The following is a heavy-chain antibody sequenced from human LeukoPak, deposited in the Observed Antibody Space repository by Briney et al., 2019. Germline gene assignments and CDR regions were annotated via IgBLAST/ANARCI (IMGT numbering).Heavy chain of an antibody. CDR1: GGSFSGYY. Sequence: ETLSLTCAVYGGSFSGYYWSWIRQPPGKGLEWIGEINHSGSTNYNPSLKSRVTISVDTSKNQFSLKPSSVTAADTAVYYCARSGYYTANWFDPWGQGALGTASS. V-gene: IGHV4-34*01. D-gene: IGHD5-12*01. CDR2: INHSGST. CDR3: ARSGYYTANWFDP. J-gene: IGHJ5*02.